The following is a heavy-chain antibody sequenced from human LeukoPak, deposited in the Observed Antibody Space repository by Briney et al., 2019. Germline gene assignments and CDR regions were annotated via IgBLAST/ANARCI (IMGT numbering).Heavy chain of an antibody. CDR2: IIPILGIA. CDR3: SSALTYYYDSSGYFGGY. Sequence: SVKVSCKASGGTFSSYTSSWVRQAPGQGLEWMGRIIPILGIANYAQKFQGRVTITADKSTSTAYMELSSLRSEDTAVYYCSSALTYYYDSSGYFGGYWGQGTLVTVSS. V-gene: IGHV1-69*02. J-gene: IGHJ4*02. CDR1: GGTFSSYT. D-gene: IGHD3-22*01.